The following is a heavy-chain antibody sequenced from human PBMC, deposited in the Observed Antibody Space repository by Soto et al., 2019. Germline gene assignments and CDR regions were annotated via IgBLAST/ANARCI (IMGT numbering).Heavy chain of an antibody. D-gene: IGHD2-21*02. V-gene: IGHV4-38-2*02. CDR2: IYPSVSS. Sequence: PSETLSLTCSVSGFAISRGYYWSWVRQPPGKGLEWIGSIYPSVSSYHNPSLATRLGLSIDASKNQFTLNLTSVTAADTALYFCAREKVGTTFFDTWGQGIQGTVS. J-gene: IGHJ4*02. CDR3: AREKVGTTFFDT. CDR1: GFAISRGYY.